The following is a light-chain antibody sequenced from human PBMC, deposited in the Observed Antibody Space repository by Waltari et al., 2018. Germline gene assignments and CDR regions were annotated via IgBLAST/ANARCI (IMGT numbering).Light chain of an antibody. J-gene: IGLJ3*02. CDR2: GNS. CDR3: QSYDSSLSGSRV. V-gene: IGLV1-40*01. CDR1: SSHIWAGYD. Sequence: QSVLTQPPSVSGAPGQRVTISCTGSSSHIWAGYDVHWYPQLPAPAPKLLLYGNSNRPSGVPDRFSGSKSGTSASLAITGLQAEDEADYYCQSYDSSLSGSRVFGGGTKLTVL.